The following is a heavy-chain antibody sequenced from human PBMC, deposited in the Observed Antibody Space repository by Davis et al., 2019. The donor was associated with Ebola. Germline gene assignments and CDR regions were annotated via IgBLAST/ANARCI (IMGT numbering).Heavy chain of an antibody. Sequence: PGGSLRLSCAASGFTFSGSAMHWVRQASGKGLEWVGRIRSKANSYATAYAASVKGRFTISRDDSKNTAYLQMNSLKTEDTAVYYCAKDPPTYYYDSSGYYTLYYFDYWGQGTLVTVSS. D-gene: IGHD3-22*01. CDR1: GFTFSGSA. CDR2: IRSKANSYAT. CDR3: AKDPPTYYYDSSGYYTLYYFDY. J-gene: IGHJ4*02. V-gene: IGHV3-73*01.